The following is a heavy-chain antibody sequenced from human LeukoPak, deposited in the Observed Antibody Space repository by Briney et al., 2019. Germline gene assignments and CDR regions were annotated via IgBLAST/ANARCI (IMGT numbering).Heavy chain of an antibody. CDR2: INTSGRTI. V-gene: IGHV3-48*03. Sequence: PGGSLRLSCAASGFTFSSYEMNWVRQAPGKGLEWLSYINTSGRTIYYADSVKGRFTISRDNAKNSLYLQMNSLRAEDTAVYYCARDNRWLPDYWGQETLVTVSS. D-gene: IGHD6-19*01. CDR1: GFTFSSYE. J-gene: IGHJ4*02. CDR3: ARDNRWLPDY.